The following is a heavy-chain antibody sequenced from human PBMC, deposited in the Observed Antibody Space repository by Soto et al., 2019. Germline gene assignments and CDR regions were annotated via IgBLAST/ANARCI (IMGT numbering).Heavy chain of an antibody. V-gene: IGHV1-18*01. CDR3: VRGRYGDY. CDR1: GYTFTTYG. CDR2: INAHNGNT. Sequence: QVHLVQSGAEVKKPGASVKVSCKGSGYTFTTYGITWVRQAPGQGLEWMGWINAHNGNTNYAQKLQGRVTVPRDTSASTAYMEMRSLRSAVTAVYYWVRGRYGDYWGQGALVSVSS. D-gene: IGHD1-1*01. J-gene: IGHJ4*02.